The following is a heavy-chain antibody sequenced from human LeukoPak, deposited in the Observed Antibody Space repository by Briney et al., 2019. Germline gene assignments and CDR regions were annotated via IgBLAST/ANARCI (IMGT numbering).Heavy chain of an antibody. D-gene: IGHD2-2*01. J-gene: IGHJ6*03. V-gene: IGHV1-69*02. CDR1: GGTFSSYT. Sequence: GASVKASCKASGGTFSSYTISWVRQAPGQGLEWMGRIIPIHGIANYAQKFQGRVTITADKSTNTAYMELSSLRSEDTAVYYCARGPIRSITSKRDYYYYMDVWGKGTMVTVSS. CDR2: IIPIHGIA. CDR3: ARGPIRSITSKRDYYYYMDV.